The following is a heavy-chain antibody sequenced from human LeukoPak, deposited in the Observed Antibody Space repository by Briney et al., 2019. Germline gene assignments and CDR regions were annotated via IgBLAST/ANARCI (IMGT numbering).Heavy chain of an antibody. CDR2: IYYTGGT. D-gene: IGHD4-11*01. CDR3: ARHGGTRVTLVEVYYFEY. Sequence: NPSETLSLTCSVSGGSITSSSYYWGWIRQPPEKGLEWIGSIYYTGGTYYSPSLKSRVTISVDTSKNQFSLKLTSVTAADTAVYYCARHGGTRVTLVEVYYFEYWGQGTLVTVSS. V-gene: IGHV4-39*01. CDR1: GGSITSSSYY. J-gene: IGHJ4*02.